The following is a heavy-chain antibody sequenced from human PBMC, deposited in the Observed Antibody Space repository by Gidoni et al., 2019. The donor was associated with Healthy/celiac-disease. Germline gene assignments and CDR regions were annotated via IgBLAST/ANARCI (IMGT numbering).Heavy chain of an antibody. CDR2: IRSKAYGGTT. CDR3: SRAYYGVGSLPENY. V-gene: IGHV3-49*04. CDR1: GFTFGDYA. J-gene: IGHJ4*02. D-gene: IGHD3-10*01. Sequence: EVQLVESGGGLVQPGRSLRLSCAASGFTFGDYALIWVRQAPGKGLEWVGFIRSKAYGGTTEYAASVKGRFTISRDDSRSTAYLQMSSLKTEDTAVYYCSRAYYGVGSLPENYWGQGTLVTVSS.